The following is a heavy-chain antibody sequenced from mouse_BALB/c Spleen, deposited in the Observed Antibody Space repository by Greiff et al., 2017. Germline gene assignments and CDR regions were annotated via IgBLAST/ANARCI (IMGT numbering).Heavy chain of an antibody. CDR3: NAYAYYAMDY. Sequence: EVKLMESGAELVRSGASVKLSCTASGFNINDYYMHWVKQRPEQGLEWIGWIDPENGDTEYAPKFQGKATMTADTSSNTAYLQLSSLTSEDTAVYYCNAYAYYAMDYWGQGTSVTVSS. J-gene: IGHJ4*01. CDR1: GFNINDYY. V-gene: IGHV14-4*02. CDR2: IDPENGDT.